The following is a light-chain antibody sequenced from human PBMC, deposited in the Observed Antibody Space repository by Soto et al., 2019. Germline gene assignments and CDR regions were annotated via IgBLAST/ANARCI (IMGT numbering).Light chain of an antibody. CDR1: QSISSW. CDR3: QQANSFPLT. Sequence: DIQMYQSLSTLSATVGDRVTITCRACQSISSWLAWYQQKPGRAPKLLIYAASSLQSGVPSRFSGSGSGTDFTLTISSLQPEDFAIYYCQQANSFPLTFGGGSNV. J-gene: IGKJ4*01. V-gene: IGKV1-12*01. CDR2: AAS.